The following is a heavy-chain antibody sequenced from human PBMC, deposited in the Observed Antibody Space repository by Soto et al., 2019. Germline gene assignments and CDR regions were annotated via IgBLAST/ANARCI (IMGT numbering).Heavy chain of an antibody. J-gene: IGHJ4*02. D-gene: IGHD6-13*01. CDR2: IIPILGIA. Sequence: QVQLVQSGAEVKKPGSSVKVSSKASGGTFSSYTISWVRQAPGQGLEWMGRIIPILGIANYAQKFQGRVTITADKSTSTAYMELSSLRSEDTAVYYCARDRGIAAAGNRNWGQGTLVTVSS. V-gene: IGHV1-69*08. CDR1: GGTFSSYT. CDR3: ARDRGIAAAGNRN.